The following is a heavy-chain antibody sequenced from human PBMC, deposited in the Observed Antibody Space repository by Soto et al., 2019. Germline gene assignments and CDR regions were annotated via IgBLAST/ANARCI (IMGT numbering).Heavy chain of an antibody. CDR1: GYTFPSYD. J-gene: IGHJ5*02. CDR3: ARGVFRTLEYSSFHNWFDP. Sequence: GASVKVSCKASGYTFPSYDINWVRQATGQGLECMGWMNPNSGNTGYAQKFQGRVTMTGNTSISTAYMELSSLRSDDTAVYYCARGVFRTLEYSSFHNWFDPWGQGTLVTVSS. V-gene: IGHV1-8*01. CDR2: MNPNSGNT. D-gene: IGHD6-6*01.